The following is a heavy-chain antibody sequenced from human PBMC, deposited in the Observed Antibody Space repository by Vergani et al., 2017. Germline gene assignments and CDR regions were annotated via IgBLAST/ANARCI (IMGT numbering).Heavy chain of an antibody. Sequence: QVQLVESGGGVVQPGGSLSLSCAASGFTFSSYGMHWVRQAPGKGLEWVAFIRYDGSNKYYADSVKGRFTISRDNSKNTLYLQMNSLRAEDTAVYYCAKVLPIVVVPAARGYYYYGMDVWGQGTTVTVSS. CDR2: IRYDGSNK. CDR3: AKVLPIVVVPAARGYYYYGMDV. V-gene: IGHV3-30*02. CDR1: GFTFSSYG. D-gene: IGHD2-2*01. J-gene: IGHJ6*02.